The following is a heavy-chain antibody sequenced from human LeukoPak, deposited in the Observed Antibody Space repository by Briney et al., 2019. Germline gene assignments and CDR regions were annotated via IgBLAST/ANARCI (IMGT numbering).Heavy chain of an antibody. CDR3: VYDSSGYVWRWFDP. D-gene: IGHD3-22*01. J-gene: IGHJ5*02. V-gene: IGHV4-39*07. CDR2: IYYSGST. CDR1: GGSISSSSYY. Sequence: SETLSLTCTVSGGSISSSSYYWGWIRQPPGKGLEWIGSIYYSGSTYYNPSLKSRVTISVDTSKNQFSLKLSSVTAADTAVYYCVYDSSGYVWRWFDPWGQGTLVTVSS.